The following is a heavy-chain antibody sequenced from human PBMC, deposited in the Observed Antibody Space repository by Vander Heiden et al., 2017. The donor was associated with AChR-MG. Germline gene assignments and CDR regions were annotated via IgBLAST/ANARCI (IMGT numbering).Heavy chain of an antibody. Sequence: EVQLVESGGGLVKPGGSLRLSCAASGFTFSRYSMNWVRQAPGKGLEWVSSISSSSSYIYYADSVKGRFTISRDNAKNSLYLQMNSLRAEDTAVYYCARDHVVYRRQLVAWGDAFDIWGQGTMVTVSS. CDR2: ISSSSSYI. CDR3: ARDHVVYRRQLVAWGDAFDI. CDR1: GFTFSRYS. V-gene: IGHV3-21*01. J-gene: IGHJ3*02. D-gene: IGHD6-6*01.